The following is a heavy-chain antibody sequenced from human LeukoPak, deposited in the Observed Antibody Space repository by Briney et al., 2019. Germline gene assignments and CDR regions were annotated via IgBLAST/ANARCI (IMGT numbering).Heavy chain of an antibody. CDR2: IYTSGST. CDR1: GGSISSYY. D-gene: IGHD2-2*01. Sequence: SETLSLTCTVSGGSISSYYWSWIRQPAGKGLEWIGRIYTSGSTNYNPSLKSRVTMSVDTSKNQFSLKLSSVTAADTAVYYCARGYCSSTSCYPVDVWGKGTTVTISS. J-gene: IGHJ6*04. V-gene: IGHV4-4*07. CDR3: ARGYCSSTSCYPVDV.